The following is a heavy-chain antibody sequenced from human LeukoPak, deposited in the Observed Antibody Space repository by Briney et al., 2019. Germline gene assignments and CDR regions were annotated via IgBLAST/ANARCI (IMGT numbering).Heavy chain of an antibody. CDR2: IIPMFGTA. Sequence: SVKVSCKASGGTFSSYAISWVRQAPGQGLEWMGGIIPMFGTANYAQKVQGRVTITADKSTSTAYMELSSLRSEDTAVYYCARVGYYDSSGYYGFDYWGQGTLVTVSS. CDR3: ARVGYYDSSGYYGFDY. CDR1: GGTFSSYA. V-gene: IGHV1-69*06. D-gene: IGHD3-22*01. J-gene: IGHJ4*02.